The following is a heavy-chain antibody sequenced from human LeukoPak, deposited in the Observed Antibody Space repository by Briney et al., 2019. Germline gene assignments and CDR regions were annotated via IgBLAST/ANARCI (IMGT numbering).Heavy chain of an antibody. J-gene: IGHJ4*02. CDR1: GFTFSNYA. V-gene: IGHV3-23*01. Sequence: GGSLRLSCAASGFTFSNYAMTWVRQAPGTGLEWVSTITGSGGGTYYADSVKGRFTISRDNSKNTLYLQVNSLRAEDTAIYYCARSNWFDYWGQGTLVTVSS. D-gene: IGHD1-20*01. CDR2: ITGSGGGT. CDR3: ARSNWFDY.